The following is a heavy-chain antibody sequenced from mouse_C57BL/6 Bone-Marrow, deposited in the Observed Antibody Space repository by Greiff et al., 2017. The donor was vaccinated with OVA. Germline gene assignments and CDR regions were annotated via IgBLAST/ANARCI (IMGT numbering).Heavy chain of an antibody. D-gene: IGHD1-1*01. CDR2: IRNKANGYTT. CDR1: GFTFTDYY. CDR3: ARYGDYYGSSYGYWYFDV. Sequence: EVQLVESGGGLVQPGGSLSLSCAASGFTFTDYYMSWVRQPPGTALAWLGFIRNKANGYTTAYSASVKGRFTISRDNFQSILYLQMNALRAEDSATYYCARYGDYYGSSYGYWYFDVWGTGTTVTVSS. J-gene: IGHJ1*03. V-gene: IGHV7-3*01.